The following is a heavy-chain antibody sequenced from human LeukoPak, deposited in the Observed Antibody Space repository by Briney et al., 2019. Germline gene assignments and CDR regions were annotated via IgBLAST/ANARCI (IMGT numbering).Heavy chain of an antibody. J-gene: IGHJ4*02. CDR3: ARHGGGGYGDYVDY. CDR2: INHSGST. V-gene: IGHV4-34*01. Sequence: PSETLSLTCAVYGGSFSGYYWSWIRQPPGKGLEWIGEINHSGSTNYNPSLKSRVTISVDTSKNQFSLKLSSVTAADTAVYYCARHGGGGYGDYVDYWGQGTLVTVSS. CDR1: GGSFSGYY. D-gene: IGHD5-12*01.